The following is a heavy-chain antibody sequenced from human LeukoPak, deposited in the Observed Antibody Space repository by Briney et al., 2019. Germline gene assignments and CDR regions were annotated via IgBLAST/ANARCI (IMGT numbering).Heavy chain of an antibody. D-gene: IGHD7-27*01. CDR3: ARALNWGHRNYYYYYYVDV. V-gene: IGHV1-46*03. CDR1: GSTFTSYY. J-gene: IGHJ6*03. Sequence: ASVKVSCKASGSTFTSYYMHWVRQAPGQGLEWMGIINPSGRSTSYAQKFQGRVTMTRDTSTSTVYMELSSLRSEDTAVYYCARALNWGHRNYYYYYYVDVWGKGTTVTVSS. CDR2: INPSGRST.